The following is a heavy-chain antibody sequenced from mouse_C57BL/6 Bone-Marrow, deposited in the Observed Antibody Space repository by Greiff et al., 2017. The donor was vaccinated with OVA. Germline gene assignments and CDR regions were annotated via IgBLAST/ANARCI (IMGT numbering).Heavy chain of an antibody. CDR2: IDPEDGET. J-gene: IGHJ1*03. CDR3: ARTYDGYYDWYFDV. CDR1: GFNIKDYY. D-gene: IGHD2-3*01. Sequence: VQLKESGAELVKPGAPVKLSCTASGFNIKDYYMHWVKQRTEQGLEWIGRIDPEDGETKYAPKFQGKATITADTSSNTAYLQLSSLTSEDTAVYYCARTYDGYYDWYFDVWGTGTTVTVSS. V-gene: IGHV14-2*01.